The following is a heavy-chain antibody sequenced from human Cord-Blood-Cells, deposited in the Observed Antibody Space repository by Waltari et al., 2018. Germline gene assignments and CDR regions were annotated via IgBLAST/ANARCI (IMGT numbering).Heavy chain of an antibody. Sequence: QVQLQESGPGLVKPSETLSLTCTVSGYSISSGYYWGWIRQPPGKGLEWIGSIYYSGSTYYNPSLKSRVTISVDTSKNQCSLKLSSVTAADTAVYYCASDSSSWGQGTLVTVSS. V-gene: IGHV4-38-2*02. J-gene: IGHJ4*02. CDR3: ASDSSS. D-gene: IGHD6-13*01. CDR2: IYYSGST. CDR1: GYSISSGYY.